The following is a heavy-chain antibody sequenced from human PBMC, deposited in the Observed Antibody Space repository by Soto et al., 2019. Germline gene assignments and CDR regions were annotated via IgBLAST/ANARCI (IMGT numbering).Heavy chain of an antibody. CDR2: ISYDGSNK. CDR1: GFTFSSYG. V-gene: IGHV3-30*18. D-gene: IGHD3-22*01. J-gene: IGHJ6*02. CDR3: AKDDTYYYYGMDV. Sequence: QVQLVESGGGVVQPGRSLRLSCAASGFTFSSYGMHWVRQAPGKGLEWVAVISYDGSNKYYADSVKGRFTISRDNSKNTLYLQMNSLRAEDTAVYYCAKDDTYYYYGMDVWGQGTTVTVSS.